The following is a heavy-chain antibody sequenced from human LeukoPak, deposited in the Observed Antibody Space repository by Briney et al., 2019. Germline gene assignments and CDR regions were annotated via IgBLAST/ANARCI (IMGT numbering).Heavy chain of an antibody. CDR3: ARDFGVPAATYYFDY. J-gene: IGHJ4*02. CDR2: IYTSGGT. Sequence: KSSETLSLTCTVSGGSISSYYWSWIRQPAGKGLEWIGRIYTSGGTNYNPSLKSRVTMSVDTSKNQFSLKLSSVTAADTAVYYCARDFGVPAATYYFDYWGQGTLVTVSS. D-gene: IGHD2-2*01. V-gene: IGHV4-4*07. CDR1: GGSISSYY.